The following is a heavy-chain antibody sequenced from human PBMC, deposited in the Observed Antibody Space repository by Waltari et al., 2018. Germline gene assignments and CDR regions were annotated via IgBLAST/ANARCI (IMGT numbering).Heavy chain of an antibody. J-gene: IGHJ4*02. D-gene: IGHD6-6*01. V-gene: IGHV3-9*01. CDR1: GFTFDDYA. CDR2: ISLVSVSI. Sequence: EVQLVESGGGLVQPGRSLRLSCAASGFTFDDYAMHWVRQAPGKFLGGVSGISLVSVSIGYADSLKGRFTISRDNAKNALYLQRNSLRAEDTALYYCVGGLLAAQKLWGQGTLVTVSA. CDR3: VGGLLAAQKL.